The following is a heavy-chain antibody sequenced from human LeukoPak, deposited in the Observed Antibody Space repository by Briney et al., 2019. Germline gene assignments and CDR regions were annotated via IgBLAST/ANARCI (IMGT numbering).Heavy chain of an antibody. D-gene: IGHD1-26*01. CDR1: GFTFSSFA. CDR3: ARDRVGATDYFDY. V-gene: IGHV3-30-3*01. CDR2: ISYDGSNK. J-gene: IGHJ4*02. Sequence: GGSLRLSCAASGFTFSSFAMNWVRQAPGKGLEWVAVISYDGSNKYYADSVKGRFTISRDNSKNTLYLQMNSLRAEDTAVYYCARDRVGATDYFDYWGQGTLVTVSS.